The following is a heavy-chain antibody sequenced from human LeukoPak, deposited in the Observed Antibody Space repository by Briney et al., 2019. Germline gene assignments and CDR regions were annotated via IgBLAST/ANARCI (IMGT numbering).Heavy chain of an antibody. Sequence: PGGSLRLSCAASGFTFSSYGMHWVRQAPGKGLEWVAVIWYDGSNKYYADSVKGRFTISRDNSENTLYLQMNSLRAEDTAVYYCAKDLMDYDILTGYYDYWGQGTLVTVSS. J-gene: IGHJ4*02. CDR2: IWYDGSNK. D-gene: IGHD3-9*01. V-gene: IGHV3-33*06. CDR3: AKDLMDYDILTGYYDY. CDR1: GFTFSSYG.